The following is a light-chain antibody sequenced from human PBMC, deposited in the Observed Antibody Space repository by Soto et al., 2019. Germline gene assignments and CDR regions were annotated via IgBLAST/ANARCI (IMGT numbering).Light chain of an antibody. Sequence: DIQITQSPSSLSASVGDRVTITCRASQSISSYLNWYQQKPGKAPKVLIYAASSLQSGVPSRFSGSGSGTDFTLTISSLQPEDFATYYCQQSYSIPWTFGQGTMVDIK. V-gene: IGKV1-39*01. J-gene: IGKJ1*01. CDR3: QQSYSIPWT. CDR2: AAS. CDR1: QSISSY.